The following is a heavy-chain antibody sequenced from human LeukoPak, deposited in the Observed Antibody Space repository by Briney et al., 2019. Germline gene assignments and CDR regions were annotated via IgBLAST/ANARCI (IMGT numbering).Heavy chain of an antibody. J-gene: IGHJ4*02. Sequence: SETLSLTCTVSGGSISSSSYYWGWIRQPPGKGLEWIGSIHYSGSTYYNPSLKSRVTISVDTSKNQFSLKLSSVTAADTAVYYCARHRLAYCGGDCYPYYFDYWGQGTLVTVSS. D-gene: IGHD2-21*02. CDR2: IHYSGST. CDR1: GGSISSSSYY. CDR3: ARHRLAYCGGDCYPYYFDY. V-gene: IGHV4-39*01.